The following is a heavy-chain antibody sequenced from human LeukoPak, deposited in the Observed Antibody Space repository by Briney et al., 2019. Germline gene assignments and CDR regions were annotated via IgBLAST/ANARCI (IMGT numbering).Heavy chain of an antibody. CDR3: ARDTAYAFDI. D-gene: IGHD5-18*01. CDR2: ISSNGGST. V-gene: IGHV3-64*01. Sequence: GGSLRLSCAASGFAFSSYAMHWVRQAPGKGLEYVSAISSNGGSTYYANSVKGRFTISRDNSKNTLYLQMGSLRAEDMAVYYCARDTAYAFDIWDQGTMVTVSS. J-gene: IGHJ3*02. CDR1: GFAFSSYA.